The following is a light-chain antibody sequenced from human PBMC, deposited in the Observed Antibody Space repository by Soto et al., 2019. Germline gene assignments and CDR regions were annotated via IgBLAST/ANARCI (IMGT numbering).Light chain of an antibody. J-gene: IGKJ5*01. CDR1: QSLLHSNGYNY. CDR3: MQTLQTPRT. CDR2: LGS. Sequence: DLVMTQSPLSLPVTPGEPASISCRSSQSLLHSNGYNYLDWYLQKPGQSPQLLIYLGSNRASGVPDRFRGSGSGTAFTLKISRVEAEDVGVYYCMQTLQTPRTFGQGTRLEMK. V-gene: IGKV2-28*01.